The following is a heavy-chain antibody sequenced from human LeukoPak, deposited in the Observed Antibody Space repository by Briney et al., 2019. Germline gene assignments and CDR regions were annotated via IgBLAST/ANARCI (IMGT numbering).Heavy chain of an antibody. CDR1: GFTFSSYV. CDR3: AKSRIPFYTKAPFDY. Sequence: GGSLRLSCAASGFTFSSYVMHWVRQAPGKGLEWVAVISYDGSNKYYADSVKGRFTISRDNSKNTLYLQMNSLRAEDTAVYYCAKSRIPFYTKAPFDYWGQGTLVTVSS. CDR2: ISYDGSNK. V-gene: IGHV3-30-3*02. D-gene: IGHD3-3*01. J-gene: IGHJ4*02.